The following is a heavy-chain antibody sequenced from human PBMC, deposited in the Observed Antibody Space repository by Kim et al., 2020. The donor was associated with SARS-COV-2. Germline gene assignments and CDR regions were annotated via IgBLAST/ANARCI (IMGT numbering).Heavy chain of an antibody. CDR2: ISGSGGST. D-gene: IGHD4-17*01. J-gene: IGHJ4*02. V-gene: IGHV3-23*01. CDR1: GFTFSSYA. Sequence: GGSLRLSCAASGFTFSSYAMSWVRQAPGKGLEWVSAISGSGGSTYYADSVKGRFTISRDNSKNTLYLQMNSLRAEDTAVYYCAPHPNGDPQGGIDYWGQGTLVTVSS. CDR3: APHPNGDPQGGIDY.